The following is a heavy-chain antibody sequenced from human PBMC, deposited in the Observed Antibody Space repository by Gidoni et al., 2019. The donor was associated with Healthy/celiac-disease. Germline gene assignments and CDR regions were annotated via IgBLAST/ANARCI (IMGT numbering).Heavy chain of an antibody. D-gene: IGHD5-18*01. Sequence: QVQLQQCGAGLLKPSETMYLTCAVYGRSFSGYYWCWIRQPPGKGLEWIGEINHSGSTNNNPSLKRRVTISVDTSKNQFSLKLSSVTAADTAVYYCSRGYSYGYYYYYYGIDVWGQGTTVTVSS. CDR3: SRGYSYGYYYYYYGIDV. V-gene: IGHV4-34*01. CDR2: INHSGST. CDR1: GRSFSGYY. J-gene: IGHJ6*02.